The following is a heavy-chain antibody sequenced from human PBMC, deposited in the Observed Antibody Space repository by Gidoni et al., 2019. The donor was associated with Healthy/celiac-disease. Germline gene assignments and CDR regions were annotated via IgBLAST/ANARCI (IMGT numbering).Heavy chain of an antibody. V-gene: IGHV3-49*03. CDR2: MRSKAYGGTT. Sequence: EVQLVESGGGLVRPGRYLRLSCTAAGFTFGAYAMSGFRQATGKGLEWVGFMRSKAYGGTTEYAASGKGRFTISRDDSKSIAYLQMNSLKTEDTAVYYCTGITMVRGVIGYYFDYWGQGTLVTVSS. CDR3: TGITMVRGVIGYYFDY. J-gene: IGHJ4*02. D-gene: IGHD3-10*01. CDR1: GFTFGAYA.